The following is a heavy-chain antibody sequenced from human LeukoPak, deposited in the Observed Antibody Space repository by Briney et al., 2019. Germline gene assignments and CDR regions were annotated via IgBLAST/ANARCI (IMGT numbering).Heavy chain of an antibody. CDR2: IYYSGST. CDR1: GGSLSSYY. CDR3: ARGGYYGSGNDFRFDP. J-gene: IGHJ5*02. Sequence: SETLSLTCSVSGGSLSSYYWSWIRQTPGKGLEWIGYIYYSGSTNYKPSLKSRVIISVDTTKNQFSLKLSSVTAADTAVYYCARGGYYGSGNDFRFDPWGQGTLVTVSS. V-gene: IGHV4-59*01. D-gene: IGHD3-10*01.